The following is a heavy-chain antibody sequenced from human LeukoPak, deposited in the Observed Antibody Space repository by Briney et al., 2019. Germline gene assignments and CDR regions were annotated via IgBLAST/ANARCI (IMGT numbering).Heavy chain of an antibody. D-gene: IGHD5-18*01. J-gene: IGHJ4*02. CDR1: GFIFSSYE. CDR3: AKDRSSYGYYYFDY. V-gene: IGHV3-48*03. Sequence: PGGSLRLSCAASGFIFSSYETNWVRQAPGKGLEWVSYISSGGSIIYYADSVRGRFTISRDNAKNSLYLQMNSLRAEDTAVYYCAKDRSSYGYYYFDYWGQGTLVTVSS. CDR2: ISSGGSII.